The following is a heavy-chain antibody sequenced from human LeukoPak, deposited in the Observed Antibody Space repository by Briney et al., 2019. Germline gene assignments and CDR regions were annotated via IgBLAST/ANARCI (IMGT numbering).Heavy chain of an antibody. D-gene: IGHD6-13*01. CDR3: ASASSHRIAAGGDY. CDR1: GFTFSNYW. J-gene: IGHJ4*02. CDR2: INSDGSSR. V-gene: IGHV3-74*01. Sequence: GGSLRLSCAASGFTFSNYWMHWVRQAPGKGLVWVSRINSDGSSRNYADSVKGRFTISRDNAKNTLFLQMNSLRAEDTAVYYCASASSHRIAAGGDYWGQGILVAVSS.